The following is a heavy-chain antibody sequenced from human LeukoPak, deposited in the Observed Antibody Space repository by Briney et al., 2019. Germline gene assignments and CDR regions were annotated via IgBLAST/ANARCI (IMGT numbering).Heavy chain of an antibody. CDR2: IYWDDDK. V-gene: IGHV2-5*02. D-gene: IGHD3-10*01. CDR1: GFSLSTSGVG. Sequence: SGPTLVKPTQTLTLTCTFSGFSLSTSGVGVGWIRQPPGKALGWLALIYWDDDKRYSPSLKSRLTITKDTSKNQVVLTLTNMDPVDTATYYCAHFPSMIRGVIANIYFDHWGQGTLVAVSS. CDR3: AHFPSMIRGVIANIYFDH. J-gene: IGHJ4*02.